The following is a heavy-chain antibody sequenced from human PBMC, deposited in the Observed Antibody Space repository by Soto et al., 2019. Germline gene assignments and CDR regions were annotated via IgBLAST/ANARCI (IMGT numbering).Heavy chain of an antibody. Sequence: GGSLRLSCAASGFTFSSYDMHWVRQATGKGLEWVSAIGTAGDTYYPGSVKGRFTISRENAKNSLYLQMNSLRAGDTAVYYCARAMVRGSDYYYYGMDVWGQGTTVTVSS. J-gene: IGHJ6*02. CDR2: IGTAGDT. D-gene: IGHD3-10*01. V-gene: IGHV3-13*01. CDR1: GFTFSSYD. CDR3: ARAMVRGSDYYYYGMDV.